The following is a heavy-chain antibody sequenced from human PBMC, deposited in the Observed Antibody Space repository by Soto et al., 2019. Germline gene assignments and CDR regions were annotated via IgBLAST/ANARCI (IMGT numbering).Heavy chain of an antibody. CDR1: GGTFSSYA. CDR2: IIPIFGTA. CDR3: ARDVRYFDWLPRSWFDP. J-gene: IGHJ5*02. Sequence: SVKVSCKASGGTFSSYAISWVRQAPGQGLEWMGGIIPIFGTANYAQKFQGRVTITADETTSTAYMELSSLRSEDTAVYYCARDVRYFDWLPRSWFDPWGQGTLVTVSS. V-gene: IGHV1-69*13. D-gene: IGHD3-9*01.